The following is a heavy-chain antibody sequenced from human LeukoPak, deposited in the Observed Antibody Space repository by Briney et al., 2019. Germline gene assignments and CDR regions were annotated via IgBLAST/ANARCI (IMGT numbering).Heavy chain of an antibody. Sequence: PGGSLRLSCAASGFTFSSYSMNWVRQAPGKGLEWVSYISSSSSTIYYTDSVKGRFTISRDNAKNSLYLQMNSLRDEDTAVYYCAREYYDYVWGSYRYIDYWGQGTLVTASS. CDR3: AREYYDYVWGSYRYIDY. J-gene: IGHJ4*02. CDR2: ISSSSSTI. CDR1: GFTFSSYS. V-gene: IGHV3-48*02. D-gene: IGHD3-16*02.